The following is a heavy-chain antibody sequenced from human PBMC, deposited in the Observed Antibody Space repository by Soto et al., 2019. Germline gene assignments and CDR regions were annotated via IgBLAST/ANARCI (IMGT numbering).Heavy chain of an antibody. CDR2: IGSKANSYAT. J-gene: IGHJ3*01. V-gene: IGHV3-73*01. CDR3: TSWQQQVF. Sequence: EVQLVESGGGLVQPGGSLKLSCAASGFTFSGSAMHWVRRASGKGLEWVGRIGSKANSYATAYAASVKGRFTISRDELKYTAYLQNNRLKTEDTGVYYFTSWQQQVFWGQGTMVTVSS. D-gene: IGHD1-1*01. CDR1: GFTFSGSA.